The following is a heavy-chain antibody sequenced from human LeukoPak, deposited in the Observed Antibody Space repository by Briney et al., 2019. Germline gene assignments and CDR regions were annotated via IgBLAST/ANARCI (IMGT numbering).Heavy chain of an antibody. CDR3: ASPASDLSFDF. Sequence: ASVKVSCKVSGYSLIDIAMHWVRQAPGKGLEWMEGFDPENGETIYAQSFQGRVNMTEDTSTDTAYMELGSLTSEDTAVYYCASPASDLSFDFWGQGTLVTVSA. CDR1: GYSLIDIA. D-gene: IGHD6-6*01. V-gene: IGHV1-24*01. J-gene: IGHJ4*02. CDR2: FDPENGET.